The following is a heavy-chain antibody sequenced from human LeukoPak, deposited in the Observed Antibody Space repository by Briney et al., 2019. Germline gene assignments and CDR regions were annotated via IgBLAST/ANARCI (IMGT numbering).Heavy chain of an antibody. J-gene: IGHJ4*02. CDR2: INGDGRDT. Sequence: GGSLRLSCAASDFSFSTYWMNWVRQAPGKGLEWVANINGDGRDTYYVGSVRGRFTISRDNADNSLYLQMNSLRGDDTAVYYCARGVSSAIDWWGQGTLVTVSS. V-gene: IGHV3-7*01. D-gene: IGHD3-22*01. CDR3: ARGVSSAIDW. CDR1: DFSFSTYW.